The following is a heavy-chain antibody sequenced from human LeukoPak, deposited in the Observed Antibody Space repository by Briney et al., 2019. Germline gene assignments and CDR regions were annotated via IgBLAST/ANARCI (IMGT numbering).Heavy chain of an antibody. CDR2: IYSGGST. CDR3: ARATIFGVVTHPNGMDV. Sequence: GGSLRLSCAASGFTVSSNYMSWVRQAPGKGLEWVSVIYSGGSTYYADSVKGRFTISRDNSKNTLYLQMNSLRAEDTAVYYCARATIFGVVTHPNGMDVWGQGTLVTVSS. CDR1: GFTVSSNY. D-gene: IGHD3-3*01. V-gene: IGHV3-66*01. J-gene: IGHJ6*02.